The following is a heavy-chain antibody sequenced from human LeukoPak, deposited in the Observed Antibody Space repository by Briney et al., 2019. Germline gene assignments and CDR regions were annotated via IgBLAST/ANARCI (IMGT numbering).Heavy chain of an antibody. Sequence: SETLSLTCTVSGGSISSYYWSWIRQSPGKGLEWIGSIYYSGSTYYNLSLKSRVTISVDTSKNQFSLKVNSVTAADTAVYYCAGSAWAPYWGQGTLVTVSS. J-gene: IGHJ4*02. CDR1: GGSISSYY. CDR2: IYYSGST. CDR3: AGSAWAPY. D-gene: IGHD1-26*01. V-gene: IGHV4-59*04.